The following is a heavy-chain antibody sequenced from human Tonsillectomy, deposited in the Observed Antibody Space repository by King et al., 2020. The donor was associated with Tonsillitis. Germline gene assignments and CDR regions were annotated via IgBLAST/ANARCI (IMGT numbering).Heavy chain of an antibody. V-gene: IGHV1-2*02. D-gene: IGHD3-3*01. CDR3: ARDENYDFSNWFDP. CDR1: GYTFTDYY. J-gene: IGHJ5*02. CDR2: INPNSGGT. Sequence: VQLVESGAEVKKPGASVKVSCKASGYTFTDYYMHWVRQAPGQGLEWMGWINPNSGGTNYAQKFQGRVTMTRDTSISTAYMELSRLRSDDTAVYYCARDENYDFSNWFDPWGQGTLVTVSS.